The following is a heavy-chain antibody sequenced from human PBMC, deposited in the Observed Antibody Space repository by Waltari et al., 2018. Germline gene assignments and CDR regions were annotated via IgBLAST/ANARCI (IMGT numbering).Heavy chain of an antibody. J-gene: IGHJ4*02. V-gene: IGHV1-24*01. CDR1: GYSLTELS. CDR3: ATDWGYCSDDSCYVGERGDY. D-gene: IGHD2-15*01. Sequence: VQLIQSGAEVKKPGASVRLSCKVSGYSLTELSIHRVQQPPGKGLEWMGGFDPERRDTTYAQRFQGRVTMTEDTSTDTAYMELRSLTSDDTAVFYCATDWGYCSDDSCYVGERGDYWGQGTLVTVSS. CDR2: FDPERRDT.